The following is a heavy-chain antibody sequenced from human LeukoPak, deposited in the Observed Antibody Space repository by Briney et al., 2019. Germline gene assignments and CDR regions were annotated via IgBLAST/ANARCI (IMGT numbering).Heavy chain of an antibody. CDR2: LSNIGTST. Sequence: GGSLRLSCAASGFTFSSYAMSWVRQAPGKGLEWVSALSNIGTSTYYADSVKGRFTISRDNSKNALYLQMNSLRAEDTAVYYCAGASSNGVVIDATSFDLWGQGTLVVVSS. CDR1: GFTFSSYA. D-gene: IGHD2-2*01. CDR3: AGASSNGVVIDATSFDL. J-gene: IGHJ4*02. V-gene: IGHV3-23*01.